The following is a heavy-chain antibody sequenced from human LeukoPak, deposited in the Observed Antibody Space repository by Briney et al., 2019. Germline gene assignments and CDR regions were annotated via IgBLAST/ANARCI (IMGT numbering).Heavy chain of an antibody. CDR2: IFYSGST. CDR3: ARPLYCGGDCYSDAFDI. CDR1: GGSISSSSYY. D-gene: IGHD2-21*02. J-gene: IGHJ3*02. V-gene: IGHV4-39*01. Sequence: SETLSLTCTVSGGSISSSSYYWGWIRQPPGKGLEWLGSIFYSGSTYYNPSLKSRVTISVDTSKNQFSLRLSSVTAADTAVYYCARPLYCGGDCYSDAFDIWGQGTMVTVSS.